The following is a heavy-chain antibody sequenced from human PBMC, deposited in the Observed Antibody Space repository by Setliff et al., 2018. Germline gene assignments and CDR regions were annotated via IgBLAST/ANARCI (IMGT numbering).Heavy chain of an antibody. J-gene: IGHJ6*03. CDR2: IFSKGST. V-gene: IGHV4-61*09. Sequence: SETLSLTCTVSGASITGGNYYWSWVRQSAVRGLEWIGHIFSKGSTNSNPSLMSRITISVDASKNQFSLKLNSVTAADTAVYFCARTINFLGSGTWGYMDVWGKGTTVTVSS. CDR3: ARTINFLGSGTWGYMDV. CDR1: GASITGGNYY. D-gene: IGHD3-10*01.